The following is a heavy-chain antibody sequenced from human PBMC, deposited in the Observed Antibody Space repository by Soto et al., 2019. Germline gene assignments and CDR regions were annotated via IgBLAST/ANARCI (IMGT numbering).Heavy chain of an antibody. Sequence: SETLSLTCTVSGGSISSYYWSWIRQPAGKGLEWIGRIYTSGTTYYNPSLKSRVTISVDTSKNQFSLKLRSVTAADTAVYYCARQSSHIVGVTAIMGAFDIWGQGTMVTVSS. V-gene: IGHV4-4*07. CDR2: IYTSGTT. CDR1: GGSISSYY. CDR3: ARQSSHIVGVTAIMGAFDI. D-gene: IGHD2-21*02. J-gene: IGHJ3*02.